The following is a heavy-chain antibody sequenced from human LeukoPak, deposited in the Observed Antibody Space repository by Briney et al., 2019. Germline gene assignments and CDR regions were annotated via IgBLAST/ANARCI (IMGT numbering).Heavy chain of an antibody. CDR3: ARRVDTGMFTELDY. CDR1: GFTFGSYT. D-gene: IGHD5-18*01. V-gene: IGHV3-21*01. CDR2: ITSSSTYI. J-gene: IGHJ4*02. Sequence: GGSLRLSCAASGFTFGSYTMTWVRQAPGKGLDWVSSITSSSTYIYYADSAKGRFTISRDNAKNSLYLQMNSLRAEDTAVYYCARRVDTGMFTELDYWGQGTLVTVSS.